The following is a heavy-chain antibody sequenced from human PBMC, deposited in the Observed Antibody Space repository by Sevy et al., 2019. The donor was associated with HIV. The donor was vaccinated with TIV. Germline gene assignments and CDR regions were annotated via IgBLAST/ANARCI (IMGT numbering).Heavy chain of an antibody. D-gene: IGHD2-2*02. CDR1: GFTFSSYA. CDR3: AKGPYCSSTSCYRGAEYFQH. CDR2: ISGSGGST. J-gene: IGHJ1*01. V-gene: IGHV3-23*01. Sequence: GGSLRLSCAASGFTFSSYAMSWVRQAPGKGLEWVSAISGSGGSTYYADSVKGRFTISRDNSKNTLYLQMNSLRAEDTVVYYCAKGPYCSSTSCYRGAEYFQHWGQGTLVTVSS.